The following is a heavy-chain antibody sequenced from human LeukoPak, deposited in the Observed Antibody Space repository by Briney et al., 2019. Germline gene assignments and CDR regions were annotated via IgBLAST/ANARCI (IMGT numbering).Heavy chain of an antibody. V-gene: IGHV1-18*01. CDR3: ARHYDAGKDDAFHI. D-gene: IGHD3-10*01. CDR1: GYTFINYG. CDR2: ISAYNGDT. Sequence: ASVKVSCKASGYTFINYGISWVRQAPGQGLEWMGWISAYNGDTNYAQKVQGRVTMTTETSTSTDYMEVRSLRSDDTAVYYCARHYDAGKDDAFHIWGQGTMVTVSS. J-gene: IGHJ3*02.